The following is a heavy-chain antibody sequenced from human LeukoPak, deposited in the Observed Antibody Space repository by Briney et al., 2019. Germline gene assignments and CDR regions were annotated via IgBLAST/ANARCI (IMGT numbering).Heavy chain of an antibody. J-gene: IGHJ4*02. Sequence: PSETLSLTCAVYGGSFSGYYWSWIRQPPGKGLECIGEINHSGSTNYNPSLKSRVTISVDTSKNQFPLKLSSVTAADTAVYYCARVRYCSGGSCYGLTDYWGQGTLVTVSS. CDR2: INHSGST. V-gene: IGHV4-34*01. CDR1: GGSFSGYY. CDR3: ARVRYCSGGSCYGLTDY. D-gene: IGHD2-15*01.